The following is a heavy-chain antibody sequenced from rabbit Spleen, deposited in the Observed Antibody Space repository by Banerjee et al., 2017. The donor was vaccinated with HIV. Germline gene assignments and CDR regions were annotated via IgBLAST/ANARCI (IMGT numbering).Heavy chain of an antibody. V-gene: IGHV1S40*01. CDR1: GVSFSGNSY. CDR2: IEGGSSDFT. Sequence: QSLEESGGDLVKPGASLTLTCIASGVSFSGNSYMCWVRQAPGKGLEWIACIEGGSSDFTYFASWAKGRFTISKTSSTTVTLQMTSLTAADTATYFCARDTSSSFSSYGMDLWGQGTLVTVS. CDR3: ARDTSSSFSSYGMDL. D-gene: IGHD1-1*01. J-gene: IGHJ6*01.